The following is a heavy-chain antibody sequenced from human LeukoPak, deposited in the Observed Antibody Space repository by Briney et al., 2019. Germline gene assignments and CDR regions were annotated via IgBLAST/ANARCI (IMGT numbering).Heavy chain of an antibody. V-gene: IGHV3-30*02. CDR3: AKLYGNYTHYFDY. Sequence: GGSLRLSCAASGFTFSSYAMHWVRQAPGKGLEWVAYIRYDGSNKFHADSVKGRFIISRDNSKNTLYLQMNSLRAEDTAVYYCAKLYGNYTHYFDYWGQGTLVTASS. CDR2: IRYDGSNK. D-gene: IGHD4-11*01. J-gene: IGHJ4*02. CDR1: GFTFSSYA.